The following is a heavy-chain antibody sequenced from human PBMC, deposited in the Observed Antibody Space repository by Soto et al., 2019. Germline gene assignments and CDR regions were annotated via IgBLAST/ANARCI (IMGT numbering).Heavy chain of an antibody. CDR2: IYPGDSDT. J-gene: IGHJ6*02. V-gene: IGHV5-51*01. D-gene: IGHD3-16*01. Sequence: PGESLKISCKGSGYTFNNYWVAWVRQMPGKGLEWMGIIYPGDSDTRYSPSFQGQVTISADKSISTAYLQWNSLKASDTAVYYCARHVPNMIPYGMDVWGQGTTVTVPS. CDR3: ARHVPNMIPYGMDV. CDR1: GYTFNNYW.